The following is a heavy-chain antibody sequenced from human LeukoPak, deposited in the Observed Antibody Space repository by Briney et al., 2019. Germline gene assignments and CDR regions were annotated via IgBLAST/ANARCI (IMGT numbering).Heavy chain of an antibody. CDR3: ARRGYNYGYGYFDL. D-gene: IGHD5-18*01. J-gene: IGHJ2*01. V-gene: IGHV4-39*01. CDR2: IYYSGST. CDR1: GGSVTSNTYF. Sequence: PSETLSLTCTVSGGSVTSNTYFWGWIRQPPGKGLEWIGGIYYSGSTYYNPSLESRVTISVDTSKNRFSLRLSSVTAADTAVYYCARRGYNYGYGYFDLWCRGTLVTVSS.